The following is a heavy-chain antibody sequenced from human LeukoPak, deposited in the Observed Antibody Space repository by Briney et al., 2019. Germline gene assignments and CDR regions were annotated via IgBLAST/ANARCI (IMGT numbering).Heavy chain of an antibody. CDR2: VNQDGNNK. J-gene: IGHJ4*02. D-gene: IGHD1-26*01. CDR3: ARILGGDEGADY. CDR1: EFTFSDYC. Sequence: GGSLRLSCAASEFTFSDYCMTWVRQAPGKGLEWVANVNQDGNNKNYVESVKGRFTISRDNAKNSLYLQMNSLGAEDTAVYYCARILGGDEGADYWGQGTLVTVSS. V-gene: IGHV3-7*01.